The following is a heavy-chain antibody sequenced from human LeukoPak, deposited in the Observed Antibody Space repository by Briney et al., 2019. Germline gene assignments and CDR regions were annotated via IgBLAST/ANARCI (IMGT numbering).Heavy chain of an antibody. V-gene: IGHV1-24*01. CDR1: GYTLTELS. D-gene: IGHD7-27*01. CDR3: ATCANWQAHDAFDI. CDR2: FDPEDGET. J-gene: IGHJ3*02. Sequence: GASVKVSCKVSGYTLTELSMHWVRQAPGKGLEWMGGFDPEDGETIYAQKFQSRVTMTEDTSTDTAYMELSSLRSEDTAVYYCATCANWQAHDAFDIWGQGTMVTVSS.